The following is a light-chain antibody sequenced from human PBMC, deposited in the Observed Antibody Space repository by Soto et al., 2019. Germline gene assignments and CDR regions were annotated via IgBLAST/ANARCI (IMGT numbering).Light chain of an antibody. CDR3: QHYSAFSVT. J-gene: IGKJ1*01. CDR2: KAS. CDR1: RSIGDY. V-gene: IGKV1-5*03. Sequence: DIQMTQSPSTLSASVEDRDTITGWASRSIGDYLAWYQQKPGEAPKVLIYKASYLESGVPSRFSGSGSGTEFSLTISSLQPGDLATYYCQHYSAFSVTFGQGTKVDI.